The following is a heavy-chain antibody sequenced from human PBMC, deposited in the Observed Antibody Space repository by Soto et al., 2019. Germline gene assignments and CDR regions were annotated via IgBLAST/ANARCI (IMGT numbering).Heavy chain of an antibody. Sequence: EVQLVESGGTLVQPGGSLRLSCAASGFTFSMYWMTWVRQAPGTGLEWVANIKYDGRLKNYVDSVKGRFTISRDNAKDSLYLQMDSLRAEDTAVYYCAKSLSTTSGLDVWGKGTTVIVSA. J-gene: IGHJ6*04. D-gene: IGHD2-2*01. CDR3: AKSLSTTSGLDV. CDR2: IKYDGRLK. V-gene: IGHV3-7*01. CDR1: GFTFSMYW.